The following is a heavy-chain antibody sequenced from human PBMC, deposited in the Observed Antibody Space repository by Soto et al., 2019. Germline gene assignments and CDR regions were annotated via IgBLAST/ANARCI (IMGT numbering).Heavy chain of an antibody. J-gene: IGHJ3*02. D-gene: IGHD2-21*01. V-gene: IGHV3-30*03. CDR2: ISNDGIYK. CDR1: GFTFSTYG. CDR3: ARDFGDPHDAFDM. Sequence: QVQLVESGGGVVQPGRPLRLSCAASGFTFSTYGMHWVRQAPGKGLEWVAVISNDGIYKYYVDSVKGRFTISRDNSKNTLFPQMNSLRAEDTAVYFCARDFGDPHDAFDMWGQGTMVTVSS.